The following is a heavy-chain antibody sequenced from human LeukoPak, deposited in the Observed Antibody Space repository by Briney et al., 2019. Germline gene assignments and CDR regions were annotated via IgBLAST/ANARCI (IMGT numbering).Heavy chain of an antibody. V-gene: IGHV4-34*01. CDR3: ARTYSRFYYYYMDV. J-gene: IGHJ6*03. CDR1: GGSFSGYY. D-gene: IGHD4-11*01. CDR2: IYYSGST. Sequence: PSETLSLTCAVYGGSFSGYYWSWIRQPPGKGLEWTGSIYYSGSTYYNPSLKSRVTISVDTSKNQFSLKLSSVTAADTAVYYCARTYSRFYYYYMDVWGKGTTVTVSS.